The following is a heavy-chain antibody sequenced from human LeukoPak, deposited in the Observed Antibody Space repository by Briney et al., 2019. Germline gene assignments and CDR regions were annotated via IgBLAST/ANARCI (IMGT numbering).Heavy chain of an antibody. CDR3: ARDRIVVVTASQGYYYGMDV. CDR1: GYTFTCYY. D-gene: IGHD2-21*02. V-gene: IGHV1-2*02. Sequence: SVKVSCKASGYTFTCYYMHWVRQAPGQGREWMGWINPNSGGTNYAQKFQGRVTMTRDTSISTAYMELSRLRSDDTAVYYCARDRIVVVTASQGYYYGMDVWGQGTTVTVSS. J-gene: IGHJ6*02. CDR2: INPNSGGT.